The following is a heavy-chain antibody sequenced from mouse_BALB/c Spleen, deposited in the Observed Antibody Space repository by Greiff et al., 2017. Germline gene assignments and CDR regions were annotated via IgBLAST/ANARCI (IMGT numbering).Heavy chain of an antibody. CDR2: ISSGSSTI. V-gene: IGHV5-12-1*01. CDR1: GFAFSSYD. Sequence: EVQLVESGGGLVTPGGSLKLSCAASGFAFSSYDMSWVRQTPGKRLEWVAYISSGSSTIYYADTVKGRFTISRDDPKNTLFLQMTSLRSEDTAMYYCARHYGLDYWGQGTTLTVSS. CDR3: ARHYGLDY. D-gene: IGHD1-1*02. J-gene: IGHJ2*01.